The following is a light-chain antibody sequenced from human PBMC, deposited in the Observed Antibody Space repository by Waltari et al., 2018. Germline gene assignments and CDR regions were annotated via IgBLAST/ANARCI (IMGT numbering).Light chain of an antibody. CDR2: GAS. CDR1: QSVSSSY. J-gene: IGKJ1*01. V-gene: IGKV3-20*01. Sequence: DIVLTQSPGTLSLSPGERATLSCRASQSVSSSYLAWYQQKPGQAPGLLIYGASTRATGIPDRFSGSGSGTDFTLTISGLEPEDFALYYCQQYGSSPRTFGQGTKVEIK. CDR3: QQYGSSPRT.